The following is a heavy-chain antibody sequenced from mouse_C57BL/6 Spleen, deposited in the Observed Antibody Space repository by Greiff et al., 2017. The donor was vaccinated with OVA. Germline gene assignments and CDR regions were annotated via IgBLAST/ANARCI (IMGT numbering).Heavy chain of an antibody. CDR3: ARSPITTVVDWYFDV. D-gene: IGHD1-1*01. CDR2: IHPNSGST. Sequence: QVQLQQPGAELVKPGASVKLSCKASGYTFTSYWMHWVKQRPGQGLEWIGMIHPNSGSTNYNEKFKSKATLTVDKSSSTAYMQRSSLTSEDSAVYYCARSPITTVVDWYFDVWGTGTTVTVSS. CDR1: GYTFTSYW. V-gene: IGHV1-64*01. J-gene: IGHJ1*03.